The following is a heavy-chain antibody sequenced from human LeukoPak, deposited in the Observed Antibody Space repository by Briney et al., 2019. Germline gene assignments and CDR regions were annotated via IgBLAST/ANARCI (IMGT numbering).Heavy chain of an antibody. V-gene: IGHV3-23*01. CDR3: AKEMGFKIREVMLGFFDY. D-gene: IGHD3-10*01. CDR1: GFTFSSFA. J-gene: IGHJ4*02. Sequence: GGTLRLSCVASGFTFSSFAMSWARQAPGKGLEWVSGISTSGGITDYADSVKGRFTISRDNSKRTLYLEMNSLRAEDTAVYYCAKEMGFKIREVMLGFFDYWGQGTLVTASS. CDR2: ISTSGGIT.